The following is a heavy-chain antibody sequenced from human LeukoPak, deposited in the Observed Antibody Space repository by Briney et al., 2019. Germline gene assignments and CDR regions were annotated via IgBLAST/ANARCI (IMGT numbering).Heavy chain of an antibody. CDR2: ISAYNGNT. V-gene: IGHV1-18*01. Sequence: GASVKVSCKASGYTFTSYGISWVRQAPGQGLEWMGWISAYNGNTNYAQKLQGRVTMTTDTSTSTAYMELRSLRPDDTAVYYCARDSGIAAAGTLGYYYYYGMDVWGQGTTVTVSS. CDR3: ARDSGIAAAGTLGYYYYYGMDV. J-gene: IGHJ6*02. D-gene: IGHD6-13*01. CDR1: GYTFTSYG.